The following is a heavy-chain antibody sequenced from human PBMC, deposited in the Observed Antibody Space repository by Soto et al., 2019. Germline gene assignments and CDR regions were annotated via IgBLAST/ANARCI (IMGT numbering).Heavy chain of an antibody. V-gene: IGHV3-23*01. D-gene: IGHD2-2*02. Sequence: EVQLLESGGGLVQPGGSLRLSCAASGFTFSSNAMNWVRQAPGKGLEWVSTISGGGGSTYYADSVKGRFTISRDNSKNTLYLQMNSLRAEDTAIYYCAKEGPEGAVGVVVPAARPYNWFDTWGQGTLVTVSS. CDR2: ISGGGGST. J-gene: IGHJ5*02. CDR1: GFTFSSNA. CDR3: AKEGPEGAVGVVVPAARPYNWFDT.